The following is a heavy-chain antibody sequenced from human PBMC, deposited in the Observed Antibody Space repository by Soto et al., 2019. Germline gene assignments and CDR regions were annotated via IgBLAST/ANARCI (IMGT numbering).Heavy chain of an antibody. Sequence: GGSLSLSCAASGFIFSNAWINWVRQAPGKGLEWVGRVKSKTDGGTTDFAAPVKGRFAISGDDSKNMVYLEMNSLKTEDTAIYYCTTDSYMTNIIVRFDYWGHGTLVTVSS. CDR1: GFIFSNAW. D-gene: IGHD4-17*01. V-gene: IGHV3-15*07. J-gene: IGHJ4*01. CDR2: VKSKTDGGTT. CDR3: TTDSYMTNIIVRFDY.